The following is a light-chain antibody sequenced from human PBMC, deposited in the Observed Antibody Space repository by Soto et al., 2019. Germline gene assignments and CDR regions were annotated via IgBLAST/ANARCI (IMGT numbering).Light chain of an antibody. V-gene: IGKV1-5*03. Sequence: GDRVTITCRASQSIDSWLAWYQHKPGKAPKLLIFKASTLETGVPSRFSGSGSGTEFTLTISSLQPDDFATYYCQQYNSYSVTFGQGTKVDIK. J-gene: IGKJ1*01. CDR3: QQYNSYSVT. CDR2: KAS. CDR1: QSIDSW.